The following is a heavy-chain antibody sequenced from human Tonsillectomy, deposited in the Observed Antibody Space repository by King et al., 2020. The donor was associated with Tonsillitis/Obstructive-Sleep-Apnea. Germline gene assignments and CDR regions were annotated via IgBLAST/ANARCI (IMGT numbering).Heavy chain of an antibody. CDR1: GFTFSSYA. D-gene: IGHD4-23*01. CDR2: MSSNGGST. Sequence: VQLVESGGGLVQPGGSLRLSCSASGFTFSSYAMHWVRQAPGKGLEYVSDMSSNGGSTYYADSVKGRFIISRDNSKNTLYLQMSSLKPEDTAVYYCVKDRGGTSLDIDYWGQGTLVTVSS. J-gene: IGHJ4*02. CDR3: VKDRGGTSLDIDY. V-gene: IGHV3-64D*06.